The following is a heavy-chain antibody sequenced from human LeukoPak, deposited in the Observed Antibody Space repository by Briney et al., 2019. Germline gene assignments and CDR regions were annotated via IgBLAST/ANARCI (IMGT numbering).Heavy chain of an antibody. D-gene: IGHD3-10*01. V-gene: IGHV3-74*01. CDR2: INSDESTT. CDR3: ARGMRDYYGLDY. Sequence: GGSLTLSCAASGLTFSSFWMHWARQVPGKGLVWVSHINSDESTTNYADSVRGRFTISRDNAKNTLYLQMNSLTAEDTAVYYCARGMRDYYGLDYWGQGTLVTVSS. CDR1: GLTFSSFW. J-gene: IGHJ4*02.